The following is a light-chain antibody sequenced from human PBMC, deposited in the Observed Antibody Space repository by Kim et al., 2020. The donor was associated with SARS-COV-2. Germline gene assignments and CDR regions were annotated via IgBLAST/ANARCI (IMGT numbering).Light chain of an antibody. V-gene: IGLV3-21*04. CDR1: NIGSKS. CDR2: YDS. CDR3: QVWDSSSDHWV. Sequence: YELTQPPSVSVAPGKTARITCGGNNIGSKSVHWYQQKPGQAPVLVSYYDSDRPSGIPERFSGSNSGNTATLTISRVEAGDEADYYCQVWDSSSDHWVFSGGTQLTVL. J-gene: IGLJ3*02.